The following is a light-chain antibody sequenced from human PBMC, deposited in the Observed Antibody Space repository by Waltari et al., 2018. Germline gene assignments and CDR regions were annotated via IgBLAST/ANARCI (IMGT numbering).Light chain of an antibody. CDR1: QSVSIN. Sequence: EIVMTQSPVTLSVSPGERATHYCRASQSVSINLAWYQQKPGQAPRLLIYAASTRATDVPARFSGSGSGTEFTLTISSLQSEDFAVYYCQHYNNWPPGTTFGQGTKLEIK. V-gene: IGKV3-15*01. J-gene: IGKJ1*01. CDR3: QHYNNWPPGTT. CDR2: AAS.